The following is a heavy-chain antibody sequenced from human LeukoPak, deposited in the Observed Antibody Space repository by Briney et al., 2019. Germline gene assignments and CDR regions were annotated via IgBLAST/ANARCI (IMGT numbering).Heavy chain of an antibody. V-gene: IGHV3-30-3*01. CDR1: GFTFSSYA. CDR2: ISYDGSNK. CDR3: ARGVCSSTSCPTFY. D-gene: IGHD2-2*01. Sequence: PGGSLRLSCAASGFTFSSYAMHWVRQAPGKGLEWVAVISYDGSNKYYADSVKGRFTISRDNSKNTLYLQMNSLRAEDTAVYYCARGVCSSTSCPTFYWGQGTLVTVSS. J-gene: IGHJ4*02.